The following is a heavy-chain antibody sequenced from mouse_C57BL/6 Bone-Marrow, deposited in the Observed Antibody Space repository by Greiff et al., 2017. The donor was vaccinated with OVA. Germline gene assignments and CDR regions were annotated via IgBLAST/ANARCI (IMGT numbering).Heavy chain of an antibody. Sequence: VQLQQSVAELVRPGASVKLSCTASGFNIKNTYMHWVKQRPEQGLEWIGWIDPASGNTKYAPKFQGKATITADTSSNTAYLQLSSLTSEDAAIYYCGYYYGSSWYAMDYWGQGTSVTVSS. J-gene: IGHJ4*01. CDR3: GYYYGSSWYAMDY. V-gene: IGHV14-3*01. D-gene: IGHD1-1*01. CDR2: IDPASGNT. CDR1: GFNIKNTY.